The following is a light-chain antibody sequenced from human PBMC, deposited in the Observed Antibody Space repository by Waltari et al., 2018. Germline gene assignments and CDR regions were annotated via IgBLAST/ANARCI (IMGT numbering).Light chain of an antibody. CDR1: SSDVGGYNP. Sequence: QSALTQPASVSGSPGQSITISCTGTSSDVGGYNPVSWYQQHPGKAPKLMIYDVSNRPSGVSNRFSGSKSGNTASLTISGLQAEDEADYYCSSYTSTSTLLFGGGTKLTVL. CDR2: DVS. V-gene: IGLV2-14*01. CDR3: SSYTSTSTLL. J-gene: IGLJ2*01.